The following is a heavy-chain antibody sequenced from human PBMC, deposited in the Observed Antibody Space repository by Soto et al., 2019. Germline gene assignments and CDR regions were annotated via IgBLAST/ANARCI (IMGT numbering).Heavy chain of an antibody. CDR2: ISYDGSLQ. V-gene: IGHV3-30*03. J-gene: IGHJ4*02. D-gene: IGHD5-18*01. CDR3: VSDRGYGHASVPYS. Sequence: QAQLVESGGGVVQPGRSLRLSCAASGFAFSSYGMHWVRQAPGTGLEWVAVISYDGSLQHYAESVKGRFTISRDNSKNMVLLQISSLRAEDTAVYYWVSDRGYGHASVPYSWGQGTLFSVSS. CDR1: GFAFSSYG.